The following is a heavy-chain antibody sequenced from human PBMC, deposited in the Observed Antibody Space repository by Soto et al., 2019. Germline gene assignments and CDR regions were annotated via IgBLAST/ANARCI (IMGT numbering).Heavy chain of an antibody. V-gene: IGHV1-69*12. J-gene: IGHJ5*02. CDR1: GGTFSSYA. Sequence: QVQLVQSGAEVKKPGSSVKVSCKASGGTFSSYAIRWVRQAPGQGREWMGGITPIFGAADYAPKFQGRVKITADESTSTAYMEMSSLRSEDTAVYYCARDGIAARPIAWFDPWGQGTLVTVSS. CDR2: ITPIFGAA. D-gene: IGHD6-6*01. CDR3: ARDGIAARPIAWFDP.